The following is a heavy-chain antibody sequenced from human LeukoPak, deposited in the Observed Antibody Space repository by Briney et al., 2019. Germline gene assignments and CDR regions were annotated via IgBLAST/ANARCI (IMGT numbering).Heavy chain of an antibody. CDR2: IRASGDTT. Sequence: GGSLRLSCAATGLTFSSYAISWVRQAPGKGLEWVSGIRASGDTTYYADSVKGRFTISRDNSKNTLYLQMNSLRAEDTAVYYCAKPPGGSSWLFDYWGQGTLVTVSS. CDR1: GLTFSSYA. J-gene: IGHJ4*02. CDR3: AKPPGGSSWLFDY. D-gene: IGHD6-13*01. V-gene: IGHV3-23*01.